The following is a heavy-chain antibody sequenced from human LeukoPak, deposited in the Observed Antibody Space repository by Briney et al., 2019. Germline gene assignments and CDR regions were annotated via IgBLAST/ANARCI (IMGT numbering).Heavy chain of an antibody. D-gene: IGHD2-2*01. Sequence: SETLSLTCAVYGGSFSGYYWSWIRQPPGKGLEWIGEINHNGSTNYNPSLKSRVTISVDSSKNQFSLKLSSLTAADTAVYYCARGRTYCSSNSCIIYYYYGMDVWGQGTKVTVSS. CDR1: GGSFSGYY. J-gene: IGHJ6*02. CDR3: ARGRTYCSSNSCIIYYYYGMDV. CDR2: INHNGST. V-gene: IGHV4-34*01.